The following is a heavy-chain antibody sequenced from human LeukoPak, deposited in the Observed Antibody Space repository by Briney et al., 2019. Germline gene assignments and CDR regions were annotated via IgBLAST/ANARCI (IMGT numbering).Heavy chain of an antibody. CDR2: INPSGGST. CDR1: GYTFANYY. CDR3: XXXAGHSSAYYSDY. D-gene: IGHD3-22*01. J-gene: IGHJ4*02. Sequence: GASVKVSCKASGYTFANYYIHWVRQAPGQGLEWMGLINPSGGSTSYAQKFQGRVTTTRDTSPSTVYMQLSSLRSEDTAVYYCXXXAGHSSAYYSDYWGQGTLVSVSS. V-gene: IGHV1-46*01.